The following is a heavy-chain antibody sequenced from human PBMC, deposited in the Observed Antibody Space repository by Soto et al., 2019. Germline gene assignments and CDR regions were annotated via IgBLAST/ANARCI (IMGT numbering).Heavy chain of an antibody. D-gene: IGHD5-18*01. Sequence: SVKVSCKASGGTFSSYAISWVRQAPGQGLEWMGGIIPIFGTANYAQKFQGRVTITADESTSTAYMELSSLRSEDTAVYYCARGRWGEDTAMVQDDYYYYGMDVCGQGTTVSVAS. CDR1: GGTFSSYA. J-gene: IGHJ6*02. CDR2: IIPIFGTA. V-gene: IGHV1-69*13. CDR3: ARGRWGEDTAMVQDDYYYYGMDV.